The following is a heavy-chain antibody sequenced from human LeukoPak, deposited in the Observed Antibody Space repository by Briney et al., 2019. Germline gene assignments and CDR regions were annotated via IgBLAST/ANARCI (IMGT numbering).Heavy chain of an antibody. V-gene: IGHV3-23*01. CDR1: GFTFSTYV. Sequence: GGSLRLSCVASGFTFSTYVMTWVRQAPGKGLEWVSSISVSGGGTYYADSVRGRFTISRDNSKNTLYLHMNSLGAEDTAVYYCVKDWRDESNCGGDCLQYWGQGTLVTVSS. D-gene: IGHD2-21*02. CDR3: VKDWRDESNCGGDCLQY. J-gene: IGHJ4*02. CDR2: ISVSGGGT.